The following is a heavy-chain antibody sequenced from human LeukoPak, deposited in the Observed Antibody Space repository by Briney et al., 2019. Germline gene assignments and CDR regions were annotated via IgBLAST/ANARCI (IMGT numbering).Heavy chain of an antibody. CDR2: INHNGNVN. J-gene: IGHJ4*02. CDR1: GFTFSSYW. D-gene: IGHD5-18*01. V-gene: IGHV3-7*03. Sequence: GGSLRLSCATSGFTFSSYWMNWARQAPGKGLEWVASINHNGNVNYYVDSVKGRFTISRDNAKNSLYLQMSSLRAEDTALYYCAKGQTVDTAMVAFDYWGQGTLVTVSS. CDR3: AKGQTVDTAMVAFDY.